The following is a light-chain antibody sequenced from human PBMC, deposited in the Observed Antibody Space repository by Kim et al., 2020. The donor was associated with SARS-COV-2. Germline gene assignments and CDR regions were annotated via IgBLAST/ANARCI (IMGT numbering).Light chain of an antibody. CDR3: QQYGSSPLT. Sequence: EIVLMQSPGTLSLSPGERATLSCRASQSVSSSYLAWYQQKPGQAPRLLIYGASSRATGIPDRFSGSGSGTDFTLTISRLEPEDFAVYYCQQYGSSPLTFGGGTKLEI. J-gene: IGKJ4*01. CDR2: GAS. CDR1: QSVSSSY. V-gene: IGKV3-20*01.